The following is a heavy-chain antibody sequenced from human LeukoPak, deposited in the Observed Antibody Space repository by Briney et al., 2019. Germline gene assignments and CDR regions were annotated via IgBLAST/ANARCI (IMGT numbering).Heavy chain of an antibody. J-gene: IGHJ4*02. V-gene: IGHV3-23*01. Sequence: PGGSLRLSCAASGFTFSSHAMSWVRQAPGKVLEWVSALSGSGGSTSYADSVEGLFTISRDNSKNTLYLQMSSLRAEDTAVYYCASSASGWYNFDYWGQGTLVTVSS. D-gene: IGHD6-19*01. CDR3: ASSASGWYNFDY. CDR2: LSGSGGST. CDR1: GFTFSSHA.